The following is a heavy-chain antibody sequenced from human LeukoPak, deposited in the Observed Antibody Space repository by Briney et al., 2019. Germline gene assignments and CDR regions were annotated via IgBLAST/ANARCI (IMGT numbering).Heavy chain of an antibody. CDR3: ARDRGSSVWFDP. J-gene: IGHJ5*02. CDR1: GYSFIDYY. D-gene: IGHD6-19*01. CDR2: INPNSGGT. V-gene: IGHV1-2*02. Sequence: ASVKVSCKTSGYSFIDYYMHWVRQAPGQGLEWMGWINPNSGGTNYAQKFQGRVTMTRDTSISTAYMELSRLRSDDTAVYYCARDRGSSVWFDPWGQGTLVTVSS.